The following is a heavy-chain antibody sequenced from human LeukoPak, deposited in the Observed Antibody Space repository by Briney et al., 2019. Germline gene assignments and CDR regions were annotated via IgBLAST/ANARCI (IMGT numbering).Heavy chain of an antibody. V-gene: IGHV1-46*01. CDR2: LNSSGGST. CDR1: GYIFTDYY. J-gene: IGHJ4*02. CDR3: ARDRWELPYYFDY. Sequence: ASVKVSCKTSGYIFTDYYIHWVRQAPGQGLEWMGILNSSGGSTTYAQKFQCRITMTRDASTSTVYMGLRSLGSEDTAVYYCARDRWELPYYFDYWGQGTLVTVSS. D-gene: IGHD1-26*01.